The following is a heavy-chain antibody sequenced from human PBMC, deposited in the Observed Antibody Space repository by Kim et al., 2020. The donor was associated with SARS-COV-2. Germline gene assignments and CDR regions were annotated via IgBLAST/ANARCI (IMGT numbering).Heavy chain of an antibody. Sequence: ASVKVSCKASGYSFREYYFSWVRQAPGQGLQWLGRISAYTGHLAYAPSLQGRITMTTDPPTNTAYMELRRLTSDDTAVYYCTRETRVVFEGMTVWGQGTT. V-gene: IGHV1-18*01. D-gene: IGHD1-1*01. CDR3: TRETRVVFEGMTV. J-gene: IGHJ6*02. CDR1: GYSFREYY. CDR2: ISAYTGHL.